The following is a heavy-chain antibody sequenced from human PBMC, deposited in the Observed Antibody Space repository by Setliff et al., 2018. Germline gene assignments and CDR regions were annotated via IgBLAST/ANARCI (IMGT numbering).Heavy chain of an antibody. J-gene: IGHJ3*02. V-gene: IGHV4-61*02. CDR1: GGSINSGSYY. CDR2: IYSRGST. D-gene: IGHD6-6*01. CDR3: ARDFPPLYSSSFSDAFDI. Sequence: SETLSLTCTVSGGSINSGSYYWSWIRQPAGKGLEWIGRIYSRGSTNYNPSLKSRVTVSLDASKNQLSLKLSSVTAADTAVYYCARDFPPLYSSSFSDAFDIWGQGTMVTVSS.